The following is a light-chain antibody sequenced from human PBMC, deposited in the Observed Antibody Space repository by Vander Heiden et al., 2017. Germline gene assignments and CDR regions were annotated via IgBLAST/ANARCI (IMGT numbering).Light chain of an antibody. CDR1: QSLLHSNGYNY. J-gene: IGKJ2*01. Sequence: DLVMTQSPLSLPVTPGEPASISCRSSQSLLHSNGYNYLDWYLQKPGQSPQLLIYLGSNRASGVPDRFSGSGSGTDCTLKISRVEAEDVGVYYCRQALQTLYTFGQGTKLEIK. CDR3: RQALQTLYT. CDR2: LGS. V-gene: IGKV2-28*01.